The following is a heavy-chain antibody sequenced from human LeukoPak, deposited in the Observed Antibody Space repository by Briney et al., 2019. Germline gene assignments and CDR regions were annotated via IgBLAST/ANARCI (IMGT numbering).Heavy chain of an antibody. V-gene: IGHV3-53*01. CDR1: GFTVSSNY. J-gene: IGHJ4*02. Sequence: GGSLRLSCAASGFTVSSNYMSWVRQAPGKGLVWVSVIYSGGSTYYADSVKGRFTISRDNSKNTLYLQMNSLRAEDTAVYYCASSLKPYYYDSSGYYEVSGYFDYWGQGTLVTVSS. CDR3: ASSLKPYYYDSSGYYEVSGYFDY. D-gene: IGHD3-22*01. CDR2: IYSGGST.